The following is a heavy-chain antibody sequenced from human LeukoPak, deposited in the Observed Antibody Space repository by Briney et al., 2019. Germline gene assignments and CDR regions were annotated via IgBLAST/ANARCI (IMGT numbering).Heavy chain of an antibody. CDR1: GFTFSSYS. D-gene: IGHD6-19*01. CDR2: TSYDGIHK. CDR3: ARGEVSSGWPLAPNAFDI. Sequence: GGSLRLSCAASGFTFSSYSMNWVRQAPGKGLEWVAVTSYDGIHKYYADSVQGRFTISRDNSKDTLYLQMNSLRVEDTAVYYCARGEVSSGWPLAPNAFDIWGQGTMVTVSS. J-gene: IGHJ3*02. V-gene: IGHV3-30*03.